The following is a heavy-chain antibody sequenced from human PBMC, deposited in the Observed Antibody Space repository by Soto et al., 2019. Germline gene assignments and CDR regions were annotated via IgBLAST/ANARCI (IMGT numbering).Heavy chain of an antibody. Sequence: QVQLQQWGAGLLKPSETLSLTCAVYGGSFSGYYWSWIRQPPGKGLEWIGEINHSGSTNYNPSLKSRVTISVDTSKNQFSLKLSSVTAADTAVYYCAREDYQEGGFDYWGQGTLVTVSS. D-gene: IGHD2-2*01. CDR1: GGSFSGYY. CDR2: INHSGST. V-gene: IGHV4-34*01. CDR3: AREDYQEGGFDY. J-gene: IGHJ4*02.